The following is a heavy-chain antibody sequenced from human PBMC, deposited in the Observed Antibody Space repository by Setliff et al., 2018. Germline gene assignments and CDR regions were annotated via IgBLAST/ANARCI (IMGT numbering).Heavy chain of an antibody. CDR3: AKFSSVPGSRFFDY. Sequence: RLSCAASGFTFSSSSMTWVRQAPGKGLEWVSAINSGGSSTYYADSVKGRFTISRDNSKNTLYLQMNSLRAEDTAIYSCAKFSSVPGSRFFDYWGQGALVTVSS. J-gene: IGHJ4*02. V-gene: IGHV3-23*01. CDR2: INSGGSST. D-gene: IGHD2-2*01. CDR1: GFTFSSSS.